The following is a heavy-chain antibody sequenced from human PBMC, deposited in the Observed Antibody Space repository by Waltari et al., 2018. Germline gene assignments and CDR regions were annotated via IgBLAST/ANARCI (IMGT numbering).Heavy chain of an antibody. V-gene: IGHV3-23*01. D-gene: IGHD3-10*02. Sequence: EVQLLESGGGLVQPGGSLRLSCAASGFTFSSYAMSWVRQAPGKGLEWVSAISGSGGMTYAYDSVKGRFTISIDNSKNTLYLQMNSLRAEDTAVYYCAKDRLFGGGHDAFDIWGQGTMVTVSS. CDR3: AKDRLFGGGHDAFDI. J-gene: IGHJ3*02. CDR1: GFTFSSYA. CDR2: ISGSGGMT.